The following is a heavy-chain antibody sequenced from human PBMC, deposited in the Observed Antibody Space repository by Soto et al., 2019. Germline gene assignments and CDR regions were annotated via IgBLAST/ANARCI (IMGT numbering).Heavy chain of an antibody. CDR3: AREKSVSGGIAAAGMFLV. J-gene: IGHJ4*02. CDR2: IYYSGST. Sequence: SETLSLTCTVSGGSISSGGYYWSWIRQHPGKGLEWIGYIYYSGSTYYNPSLKSRVTISVDTSKNQFSLKLSSVTAADTAVYYCAREKSVSGGIAAAGMFLVWGQGTLVTVSS. CDR1: GGSISSGGYY. V-gene: IGHV4-31*03. D-gene: IGHD6-13*01.